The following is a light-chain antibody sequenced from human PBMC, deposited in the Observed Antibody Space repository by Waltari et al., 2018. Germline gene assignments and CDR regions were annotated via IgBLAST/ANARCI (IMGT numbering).Light chain of an antibody. J-gene: IGKJ1*01. CDR1: QSVSRA. CDR3: QHYLRLPVT. CDR2: GAS. V-gene: IGKV3-20*01. Sequence: EIVLTQSPGTLPLSLGKRATVSCRASQSVSRALAWYQQKPGQAPRLLIYGASTRATGIPDRFSGSGSGTDFSLTISRLEPDDFAVYYCQHYLRLPVTFGQGTTVEI.